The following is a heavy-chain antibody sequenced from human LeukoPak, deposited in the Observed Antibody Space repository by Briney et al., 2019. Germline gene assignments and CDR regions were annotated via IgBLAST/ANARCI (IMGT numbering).Heavy chain of an antibody. CDR1: GYTFTSNG. Sequence: GASVKVSCKASGYTFTSNGISWVRQAPGQGLEWMGWISAYNGNTNYAQKLQGRVTMTTDTSTSTAYMELRSLRSDDTAVYYCARDLRAYDSSYSDYWGRGTLVTVSS. D-gene: IGHD3-22*01. J-gene: IGHJ4*02. CDR2: ISAYNGNT. CDR3: ARDLRAYDSSYSDY. V-gene: IGHV1-18*01.